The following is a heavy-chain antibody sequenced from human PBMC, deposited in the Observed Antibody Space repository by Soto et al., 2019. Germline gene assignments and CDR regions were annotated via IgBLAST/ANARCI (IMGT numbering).Heavy chain of an antibody. J-gene: IGHJ5*02. CDR2: FDPGDGET. Sequence: GASVKVSCKVSGYTLTELSMHWVRQAPGKGLEWMGGFDPGDGETIYAQKFQGRVTMTEDTSTDTAYMELSSLRSEDTAVYYCAPCMLGVRWFDPWGQGTLVTVSS. D-gene: IGHD2-8*01. CDR3: APCMLGVRWFDP. V-gene: IGHV1-24*01. CDR1: GYTLTELS.